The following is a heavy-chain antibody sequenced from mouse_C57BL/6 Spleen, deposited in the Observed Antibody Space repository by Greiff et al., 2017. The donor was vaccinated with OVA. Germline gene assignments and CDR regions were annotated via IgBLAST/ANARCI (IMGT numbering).Heavy chain of an antibody. CDR1: GFTFSSYG. V-gene: IGHV5-6*01. CDR2: ISSGGSYT. Sequence: EVKLQESGGDLVKPGGSLKLSCAASGFTFSSYGMSWVRQTPDKRLEWVATISSGGSYTYYPDSVKGRFTISRDNAKNTLYLQMSSLKSEDTAMYYCARQGDYGSSSFDYWGQGTTLTVSS. D-gene: IGHD1-1*01. CDR3: ARQGDYGSSSFDY. J-gene: IGHJ2*01.